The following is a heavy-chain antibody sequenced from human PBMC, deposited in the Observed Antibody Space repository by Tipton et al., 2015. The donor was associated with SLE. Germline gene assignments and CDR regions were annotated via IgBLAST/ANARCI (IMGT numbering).Heavy chain of an antibody. CDR1: GGTLSSYT. CDR2: IIPVVGMT. Sequence: QLVQSGAEVKKPGSSVRVSCTASGGTLSSYTVTWVRQAPGQGLEWMGRIIPVVGMTRYAQNFQGRITVTADKSTNTAYMELGSLTSVDTALYYCAREGPYNAFDIWGQGTMLTVSS. V-gene: IGHV1-69*09. J-gene: IGHJ3*02. CDR3: AREGPYNAFDI.